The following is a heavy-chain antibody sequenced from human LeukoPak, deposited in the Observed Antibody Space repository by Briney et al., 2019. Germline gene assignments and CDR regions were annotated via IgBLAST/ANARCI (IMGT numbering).Heavy chain of an antibody. D-gene: IGHD3-22*01. V-gene: IGHV3-23*01. J-gene: IGHJ6*02. CDR3: AKDRPENYDRSGSPHMDV. CDR2: TSASGGST. CDR1: QFTLSSYA. Sequence: GGSLRLSCSASQFTLSSYAMTWVRQAPGKGLEWVSTTSASGGSTYYADSVKGRFTISRDNSKNTVYLQMNSLRAEDTAVYYCAKDRPENYDRSGSPHMDVWGQGTTVTVSS.